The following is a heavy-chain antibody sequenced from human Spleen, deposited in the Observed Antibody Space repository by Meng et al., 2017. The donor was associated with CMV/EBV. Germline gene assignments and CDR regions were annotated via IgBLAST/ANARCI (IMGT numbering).Heavy chain of an antibody. V-gene: IGHV3-30-3*01. J-gene: IGHJ4*02. Sequence: LSLTCEASGFTFSDYAMHWVRQAPGKGLEWVAIISYDGNNKFYADSVKGRFTISRDNSKNALYLEMDILSAEDTAVYYCGRDALTGDLPRTIFGVFVIRHFDCWGQGTLVTVSS. D-gene: IGHD3-3*01. CDR2: ISYDGNNK. CDR1: GFTFSDYA. CDR3: GRDALTGDLPRTIFGVFVIRHFDC.